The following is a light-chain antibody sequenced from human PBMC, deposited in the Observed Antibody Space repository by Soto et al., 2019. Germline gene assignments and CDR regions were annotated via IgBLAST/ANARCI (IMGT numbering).Light chain of an antibody. Sequence: EIVMTQSPATLSVSPGERATLSCRASQSVSSDLAWYHQKPGQAPRLLIYGVSTRATGVPARFSGSGSETDFSLTISSLQIEDFALYYCQQSNNWPPLTFGGGTKVDIK. V-gene: IGKV3-15*01. CDR2: GVS. J-gene: IGKJ4*01. CDR3: QQSNNWPPLT. CDR1: QSVSSD.